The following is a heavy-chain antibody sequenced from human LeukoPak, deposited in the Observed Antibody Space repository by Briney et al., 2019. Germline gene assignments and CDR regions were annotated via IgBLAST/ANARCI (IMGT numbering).Heavy chain of an antibody. CDR2: ISGSGDKT. CDR1: GFTFSSNG. Sequence: PGESLRLSCAASGFTFSSNGMSWVRQAPGKALEWVAGISGSGDKTYYADFVNGRYSISRDSSKNALHLHKNSLRADEPAIYSCAKCGEHGSAWPYPPYCFDFWGQGTLVTVSS. D-gene: IGHD6-25*01. V-gene: IGHV3-23*01. CDR3: AKCGEHGSAWPYPPYCFDF. J-gene: IGHJ4*02.